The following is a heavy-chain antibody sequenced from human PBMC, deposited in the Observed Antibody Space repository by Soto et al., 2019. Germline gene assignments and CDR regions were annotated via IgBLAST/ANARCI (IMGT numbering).Heavy chain of an antibody. J-gene: IGHJ4*02. Sequence: EASVKVSCKASGYTFTSYDINWVRQATGQELEWMGWMNPNSGNTGYAQKFQGRVTMTRNTSISTAYMELSSLRSEDTAVYYCARGKKYYGEFDYWGQGTLVTVSS. CDR3: ARGKKYYGEFDY. V-gene: IGHV1-8*01. CDR1: GYTFTSYD. CDR2: MNPNSGNT. D-gene: IGHD4-17*01.